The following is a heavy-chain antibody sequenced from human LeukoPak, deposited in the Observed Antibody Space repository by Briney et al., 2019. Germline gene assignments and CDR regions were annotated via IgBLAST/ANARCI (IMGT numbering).Heavy chain of an antibody. CDR3: ARVNGVASGWLFYYFDY. Sequence: SETLSLTCAVYGGSFSGYYWSWIRQPPGKGLEWIGEINHSGSTNHNPSLKSRVTISVDTSKNQFSLKLSSVTAADTAVYYCARVNGVASGWLFYYFDYWGQGTLVTVSS. J-gene: IGHJ4*02. CDR1: GGSFSGYY. D-gene: IGHD6-19*01. V-gene: IGHV4-34*01. CDR2: INHSGST.